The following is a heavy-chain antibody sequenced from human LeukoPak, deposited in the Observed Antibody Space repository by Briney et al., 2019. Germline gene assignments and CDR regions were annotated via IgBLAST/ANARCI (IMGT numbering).Heavy chain of an antibody. V-gene: IGHV1-46*01. CDR3: AREDIVVVPAYYYGMDV. CDR2: INPSGGST. J-gene: IGHJ6*02. CDR1: GYTFTSYY. D-gene: IGHD2-2*01. Sequence: ASVKVSCKASGYTFTSYYMHWVRQAPGQGLEWMGIINPSGGSTSYAQKFQGRVTMTRDTSTSTVYMELSSLRSEDTAVYYCAREDIVVVPAYYYGMDVWGQGTTVTVSS.